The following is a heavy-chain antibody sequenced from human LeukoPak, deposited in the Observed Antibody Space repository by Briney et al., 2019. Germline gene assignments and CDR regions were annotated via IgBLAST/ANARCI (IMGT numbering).Heavy chain of an antibody. V-gene: IGHV3-23*01. Sequence: PGGSLRLSRAASGFIFSRHAMSWVRQAPGKGLEWVSVISDSDGSTYYADSVKGRFTISRDNSKNSLFLQMNSLRADDAAIYYCAPFRTGTVGWGQGTLVTVSS. CDR3: APFRTGTVG. CDR1: GFIFSRHA. CDR2: ISDSDGST. D-gene: IGHD1/OR15-1a*01. J-gene: IGHJ4*02.